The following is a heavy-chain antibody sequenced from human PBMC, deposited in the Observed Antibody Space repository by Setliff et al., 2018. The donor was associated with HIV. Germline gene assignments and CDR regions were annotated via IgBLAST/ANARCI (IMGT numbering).Heavy chain of an antibody. Sequence: SETLSLTCSVSGGSISSYYWSWIRQPAGKGLGWIGYIYASGSTNYCPSLKSRVTISVDTSKNQFSLKLSSLIVADTAVYYCARDRYAGEIDYWGQGTLVTVSS. CDR3: ARDRYAGEIDY. CDR1: GGSISSYY. J-gene: IGHJ4*02. CDR2: IYASGST. D-gene: IGHD3-10*01. V-gene: IGHV4-4*07.